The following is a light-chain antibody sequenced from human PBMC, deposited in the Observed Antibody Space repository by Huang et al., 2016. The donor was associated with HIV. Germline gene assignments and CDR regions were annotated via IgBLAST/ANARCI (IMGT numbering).Light chain of an antibody. CDR2: SAS. J-gene: IGKJ2*01. Sequence: DIQMTQSPSSLSASVGDRVTITCRASENIRRYLNWYQQKPGKPPKLLIHSASTLQSGVPSRFSGSGSGTDFTLTITSRQPEDFATYYCQGSLSIPHTFGQGTNLEIK. V-gene: IGKV1-39*01. CDR1: ENIRRY. CDR3: QGSLSIPHT.